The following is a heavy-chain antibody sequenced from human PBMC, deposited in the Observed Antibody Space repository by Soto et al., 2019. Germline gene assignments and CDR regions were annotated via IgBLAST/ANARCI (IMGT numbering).Heavy chain of an antibody. J-gene: IGHJ5*02. D-gene: IGHD3-3*01. CDR2: IYYSGST. CDR1: GGSISSGGYY. Sequence: QVQLQESGPGLVKPSQTLSLTCTVSGGSISSGGYYWSWIRQHPGKGLEWIGYIYYSGSTYYNPSLKSGVTISVDRSKNQFSLKLSSVTAADTAVYYCARETSITIFGVVKGLGWFDPWGQGTLVTVSS. CDR3: ARETSITIFGVVKGLGWFDP. V-gene: IGHV4-31*03.